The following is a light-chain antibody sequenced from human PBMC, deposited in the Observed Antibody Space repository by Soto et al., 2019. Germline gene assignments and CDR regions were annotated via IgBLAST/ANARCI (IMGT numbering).Light chain of an antibody. CDR3: QQSYSIFMYT. J-gene: IGKJ2*01. V-gene: IGKV1-39*01. CDR2: AAS. CDR1: QSISSY. Sequence: DIQMTQSPSSLSASVGDRVTITCRASQSISSYLNWYQQKPGKAPKLLIYAASSLQSGGQSRFSGSGSGTDFTLTISMLQPEDFGTYYCQQSYSIFMYTFGQGTKLEIK.